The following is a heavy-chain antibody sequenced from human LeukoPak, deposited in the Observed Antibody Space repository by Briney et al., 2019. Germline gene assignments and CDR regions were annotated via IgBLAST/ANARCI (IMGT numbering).Heavy chain of an antibody. CDR3: ARDHLLSDFWSGFHYYYYMDV. J-gene: IGHJ6*03. CDR1: GGTFSSYA. CDR2: IIPIFGTA. D-gene: IGHD3-3*01. Sequence: SVKVSCKASGGTFSSYAISWVRQAPGQGLEWMGGIIPIFGTANYAQKFQGRVTITADESTSTAYMELSSLRSEDTAVYYCARDHLLSDFWSGFHYYYYMDVRGKGTTVTVSS. V-gene: IGHV1-69*13.